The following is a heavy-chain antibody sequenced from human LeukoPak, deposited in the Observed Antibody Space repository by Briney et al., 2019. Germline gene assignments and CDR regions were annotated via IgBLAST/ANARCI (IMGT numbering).Heavy chain of an antibody. J-gene: IGHJ4*02. V-gene: IGHV3-11*06. Sequence: PGGSLRLSCAASGFTFSDYHMSWIRQAPGKGLECVSYISSSSCYTNYADSVKGRFTISRDNAKNSLYLQMNSLRDEDTAVYYCARTYETSGYYTPLLGYWGQGTLVTVSS. D-gene: IGHD3-22*01. CDR3: ARTYETSGYYTPLLGY. CDR1: GFTFSDYH. CDR2: ISSSSCYT.